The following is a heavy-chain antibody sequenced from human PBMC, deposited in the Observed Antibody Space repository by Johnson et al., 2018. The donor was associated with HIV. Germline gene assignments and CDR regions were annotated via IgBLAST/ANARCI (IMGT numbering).Heavy chain of an antibody. Sequence: QVQLVESGGGVVQPGRSLRLSCAASGFTFSSYAMHWVRQAPGKGLEWVAVISYDGSNKYYADSVKGRFTISRDNSKNTLYLQMNSLRAEDTAVYYCARYRGNYYDSSGYYGLGVFDIWGQGTMVTVSS. J-gene: IGHJ3*02. CDR1: GFTFSSYA. D-gene: IGHD3-22*01. CDR3: ARYRGNYYDSSGYYGLGVFDI. V-gene: IGHV3-30-3*01. CDR2: ISYDGSNK.